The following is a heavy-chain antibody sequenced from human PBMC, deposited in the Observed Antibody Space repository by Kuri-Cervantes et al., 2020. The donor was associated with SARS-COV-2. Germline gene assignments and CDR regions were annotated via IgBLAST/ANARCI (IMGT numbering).Heavy chain of an antibody. Sequence: GSLRLSCTVSGGSISSYYWSWIRQPPGRGLEWIGYIYYSGSTNYNPSLKSRVIISVDTSKNQFSLKLSSVTAADTAVYYCARGNWELRNWYFDLWGRGTLVTVSS. V-gene: IGHV4-59*01. J-gene: IGHJ2*01. CDR1: GGSISSYY. CDR3: ARGNWELRNWYFDL. CDR2: IYYSGST. D-gene: IGHD1-26*01.